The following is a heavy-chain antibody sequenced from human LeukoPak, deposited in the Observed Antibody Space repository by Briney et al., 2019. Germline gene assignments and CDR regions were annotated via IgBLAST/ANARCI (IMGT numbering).Heavy chain of an antibody. CDR2: ISGNSGKT. CDR1: GYTFSTYG. Sequence: ASVTVSCKTSGYTFSTYGLSWVRQAPGQGLEWMGWISGNSGKTHYAQKFQDRVTLTTDTSSTTAFMELRSLRSDDTAMYYCARNAGSYFEFAPWGQGTLVTVSS. J-gene: IGHJ5*02. V-gene: IGHV1-18*01. CDR3: ARNAGSYFEFAP. D-gene: IGHD1-26*01.